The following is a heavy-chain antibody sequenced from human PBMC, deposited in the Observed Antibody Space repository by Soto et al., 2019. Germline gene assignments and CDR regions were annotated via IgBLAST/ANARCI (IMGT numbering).Heavy chain of an antibody. CDR2: ISSSSSYI. CDR1: GFTFSSYS. D-gene: IGHD3-16*01. Sequence: PGGSLRLSCAASGFTFSSYSMNWVRQAPGKGLEWVSSISSSSSYIYYADSVKGRFTISRDNAKNSLYLQMNSLRAEDTAVYYCARDWGGEGTFDYWGQGTLVTVSS. V-gene: IGHV3-21*01. J-gene: IGHJ4*02. CDR3: ARDWGGEGTFDY.